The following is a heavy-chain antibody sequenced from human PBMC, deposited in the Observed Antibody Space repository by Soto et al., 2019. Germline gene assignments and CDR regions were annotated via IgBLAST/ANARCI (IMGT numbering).Heavy chain of an antibody. V-gene: IGHV1-69*13. CDR3: ASPGFWSGYYRVELWFDY. CDR1: GGTFSSYA. J-gene: IGHJ4*02. CDR2: IIPIFGTA. Sequence: SVKVSCKASGGTFSSYAISWVRQAPGQGLEWMGGIIPIFGTANYAQKFQGRVTITADESTSTAYMELSSLRSEDTAVYYCASPGFWSGYYRVELWFDYWGQGTLVTVSS. D-gene: IGHD3-3*01.